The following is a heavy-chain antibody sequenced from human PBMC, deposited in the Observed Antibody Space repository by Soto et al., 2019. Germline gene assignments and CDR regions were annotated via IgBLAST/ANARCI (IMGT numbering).Heavy chain of an antibody. CDR1: VYTFTSYD. V-gene: IGHV1-8*01. CDR2: MNPNSGNT. D-gene: IGHD3-3*01. J-gene: IGHJ3*02. CDR3: ARGIKVFGDAFDI. Sequence: ASVKVSCEASVYTFTSYDINWVRQATGQGLEWMGWMNPNSGNTGYAQKFQGRVTMTRNTSISTAYMELSSLRSEDTAVYYCARGIKVFGDAFDIWGQGTMVTVSS.